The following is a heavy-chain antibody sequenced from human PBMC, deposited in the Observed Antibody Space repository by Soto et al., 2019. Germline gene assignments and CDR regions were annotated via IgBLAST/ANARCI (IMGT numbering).Heavy chain of an antibody. J-gene: IGHJ5*02. D-gene: IGHD6-13*01. CDR3: ARRERAAGTDWWFDP. CDR1: GGSISSSSFP. V-gene: IGHV4-39*01. Sequence: QLQLQESGPGLVKPSETLSLTCTVSGGSISSSSFPWGWIRQPPGKGLAWIGGSSYSGSTYYSPSLKSRVTMSVDTSKNQFSLKLSSVTAADTAVYYCARRERAAGTDWWFDPWGQGTLVTVSS. CDR2: SSYSGST.